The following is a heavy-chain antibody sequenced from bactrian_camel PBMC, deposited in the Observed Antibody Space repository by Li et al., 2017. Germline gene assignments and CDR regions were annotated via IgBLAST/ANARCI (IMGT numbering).Heavy chain of an antibody. J-gene: IGHJ6*01. CDR2: INSGGGST. V-gene: IGHV3S31*01. CDR1: GFTFSTYP. D-gene: IGHD6*01. CDR3: AAELGHCPVVAGPYLIYNDFGY. Sequence: DVQLVESGGGLVQPGGSLRLSCVASGFTFSTYPMTWVRQRPGKGLEWVSYINSGGGSTFYADLVKGQFTISLDKVKNTLYLQMDSLKPEDTAMYYCAAELGHCPVVAGPYLIYNDFGYWGQGTQVTVS.